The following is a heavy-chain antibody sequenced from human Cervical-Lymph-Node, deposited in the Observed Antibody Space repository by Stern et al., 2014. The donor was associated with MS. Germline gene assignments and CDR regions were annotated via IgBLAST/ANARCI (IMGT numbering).Heavy chain of an antibody. D-gene: IGHD2-2*01. V-gene: IGHV3-30*10. CDR3: ARSPFSNQMLFDYLDY. J-gene: IGHJ4*02. Sequence: VQLVESGGDVAQPGRSLRLSCVASRFLFTNYTMHWVRQAPGKGLEWVAGISYDGNNQFYTDSVKGRFTISRDNSKNTLYLQMNSLRVEDMAVYYCARSPFSNQMLFDYLDYWGQGTLVTVSS. CDR1: RFLFTNYT. CDR2: ISYDGNNQ.